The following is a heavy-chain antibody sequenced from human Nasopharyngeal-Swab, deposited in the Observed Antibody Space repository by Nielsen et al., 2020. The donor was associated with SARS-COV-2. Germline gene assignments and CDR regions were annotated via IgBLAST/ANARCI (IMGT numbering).Heavy chain of an antibody. CDR3: AREGCSGGSCYLGLPGLDP. CDR1: GGSFSGYY. V-gene: IGHV4-34*01. D-gene: IGHD2-15*01. CDR2: INHSGST. Sequence: ETLSLTCAVYGGSFSGYYWSWIRQPPGKGLEWIGEINHSGSTNYNPSLKSRVTISVDTSKNQFSLKLSSVTAADTAVYYCAREGCSGGSCYLGLPGLDPWGQGTLVTVSS. J-gene: IGHJ5*02.